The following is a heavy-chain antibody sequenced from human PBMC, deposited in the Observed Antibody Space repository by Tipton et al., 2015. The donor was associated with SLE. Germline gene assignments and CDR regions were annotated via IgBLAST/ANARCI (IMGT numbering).Heavy chain of an antibody. D-gene: IGHD5-12*01. CDR1: GFTVISNY. CDR2: IYSGGSP. J-gene: IGHJ3*02. Sequence: SLRLSCAVSGFTVISNYVAWVRQAPGKGLEWVSVIYSGGSPYYADSVKGRFTISRDNSKNTLYLQMNSLRAEDTAVYYCASDGGYPGAFDIWGQGTLVTVSS. V-gene: IGHV3-66*01. CDR3: ASDGGYPGAFDI.